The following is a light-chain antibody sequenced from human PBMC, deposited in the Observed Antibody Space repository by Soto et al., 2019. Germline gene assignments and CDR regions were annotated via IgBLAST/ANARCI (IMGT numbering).Light chain of an antibody. Sequence: QSALTQPASVSGSPGQSITISCTGTSSDVGGYNYVSWYQQHPGKAPKLMIYDVSNRPSGVSNRFSGSKSGNTASLTISGLQAEDEADYHCSSYTSSSTPYVFGTGTKDTVL. CDR3: SSYTSSSTPYV. CDR1: SSDVGGYNY. CDR2: DVS. J-gene: IGLJ1*01. V-gene: IGLV2-14*01.